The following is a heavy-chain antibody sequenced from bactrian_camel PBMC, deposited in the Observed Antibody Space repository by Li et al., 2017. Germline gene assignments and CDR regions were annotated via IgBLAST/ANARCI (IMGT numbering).Heavy chain of an antibody. D-gene: IGHD1*01. J-gene: IGHJ4*01. CDR3: AALNETFGARFAWCSDF. V-gene: IGHV3-2*01. CDR2: IKSDSSDT. CDR1: ACTYNRHC. Sequence: HVQLVESGGGSVQAGGSLRLSCAASACTYNRHCLGWFRQAPGKGLEWVSSIKSDSSDTYYVDSVKGRFTISQDATKNTLYLQVNSLKTDDTGVYYCAALNETFGARFAWCSDFRGEGTQVTVS.